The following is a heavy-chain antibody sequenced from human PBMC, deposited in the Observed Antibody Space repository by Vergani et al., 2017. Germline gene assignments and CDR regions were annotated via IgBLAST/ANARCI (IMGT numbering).Heavy chain of an antibody. J-gene: IGHJ4*02. D-gene: IGHD5-24*01. CDR2: INWNGGSK. CDR1: GFTFDDYG. CDR3: ARGTSGGYNYYFDY. Sequence: EVQLVESGGGVVRPGGSLRLSCAASGFTFDDYGMSWVRHAPGKGLEWVSGINWNGGSKGYADSVKGRFTISRDNAKNSLYLQMNSLRAEDTAVYYCARGTSGGYNYYFDYWGQGTLVTVSS. V-gene: IGHV3-20*04.